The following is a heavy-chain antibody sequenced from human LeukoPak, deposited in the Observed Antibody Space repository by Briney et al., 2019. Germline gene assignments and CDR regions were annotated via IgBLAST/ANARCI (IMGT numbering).Heavy chain of an antibody. V-gene: IGHV3-66*01. J-gene: IGHJ4*02. CDR2: IYSGGST. D-gene: IGHD1-1*01. CDR1: GFTLSSHY. CDR3: ASAPRVNDDYFDY. Sequence: GGSLRLSCAASGFTLSSHYMSCLRQAPGKGLEWVSVIYSGGSTYYAVSVKCRFTISRDNSKNTLHLQMNSLRAEDTAVYYCASAPRVNDDYFDYWGQGTLVTVSS.